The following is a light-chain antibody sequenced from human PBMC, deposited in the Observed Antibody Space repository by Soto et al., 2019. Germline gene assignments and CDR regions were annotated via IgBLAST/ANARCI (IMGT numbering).Light chain of an antibody. Sequence: QSVLTQPPSASGTPGQRVTISCSGSSSNIGRDYVYWYPQLPGTAPRLLIYTTNQRPSGVPDRFSGSKSGTSAFLAISGLRSEDEADYCCAAWDDSLSAWVFGGGTKLTVL. CDR2: TTN. CDR1: SSNIGRDY. CDR3: AAWDDSLSAWV. V-gene: IGLV1-47*02. J-gene: IGLJ3*02.